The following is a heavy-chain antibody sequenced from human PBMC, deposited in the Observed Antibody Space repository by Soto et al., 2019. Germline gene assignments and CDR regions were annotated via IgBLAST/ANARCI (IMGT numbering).Heavy chain of an antibody. D-gene: IGHD6-13*01. Sequence: QVQLVQSGAEVKKPGSSVKVSCKASGGTFSSYAISWVRQAPGQGLEWMGGIIPIFGTANYAQKFQGRVTITADESTSTAYMELSSLRSEDTAVYYCANYDAAAGGGVYYYYCGMDVWGQGTTVTVSS. CDR2: IIPIFGTA. V-gene: IGHV1-69*01. J-gene: IGHJ6*02. CDR3: ANYDAAAGGGVYYYYCGMDV. CDR1: GGTFSSYA.